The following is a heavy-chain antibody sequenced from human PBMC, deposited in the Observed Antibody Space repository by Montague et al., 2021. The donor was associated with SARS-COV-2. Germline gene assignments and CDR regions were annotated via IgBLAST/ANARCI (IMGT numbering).Heavy chain of an antibody. J-gene: IGHJ4*02. CDR3: ASPGGYCTGGSCYYVY. CDR1: GGSFSGYY. CDR2: IYYSGST. Sequence: SETLSLTCAVYGGSFSGYYWSWIRQPPGKGLEWIGYIYYSGSTNYNPSLKSRVTISIDTSKNQFSLELSSVTAADMAVYYCASPGGYCTGGSCYYVYWGQGTLVTVSS. D-gene: IGHD2-15*01. V-gene: IGHV4-59*01.